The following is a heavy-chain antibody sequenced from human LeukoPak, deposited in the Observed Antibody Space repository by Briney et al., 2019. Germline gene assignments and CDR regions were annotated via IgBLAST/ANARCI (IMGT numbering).Heavy chain of an antibody. CDR2: INPNSGGT. CDR3: ARYYYGSGSNDY. D-gene: IGHD3-10*01. CDR1: GYTFTGYY. J-gene: IGHJ4*02. Sequence: ASVRVSCKASGYTFTGYYMHWVRQAPGQGLEWMGWINPNSGGTNYAQKFQGRVTMTRDTSISTAYMELSRLRSDDTAVYYCARYYYGSGSNDYWGQGTPVTVSS. V-gene: IGHV1-2*02.